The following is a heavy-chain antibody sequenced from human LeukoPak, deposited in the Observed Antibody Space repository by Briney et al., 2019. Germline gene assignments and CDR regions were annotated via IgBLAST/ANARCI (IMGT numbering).Heavy chain of an antibody. CDR1: GGSFSGYY. V-gene: IGHV4-34*01. D-gene: IGHD5-18*01. CDR2: INHSGST. CDR3: ARGRQLWLRGCWFDP. J-gene: IGHJ5*02. Sequence: SETLSLTCAVYGGSFSGYYWSWIRQPPGKGLEWIGEINHSGSTNYNPSLKGRVTISVDTSKNQFSLKLSSVTAADTAVYYCARGRQLWLRGCWFDPWGQGTLVTVSS.